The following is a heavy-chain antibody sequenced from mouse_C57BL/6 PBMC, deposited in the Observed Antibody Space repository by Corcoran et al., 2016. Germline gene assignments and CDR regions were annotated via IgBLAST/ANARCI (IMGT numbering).Heavy chain of an antibody. CDR3: AGPYYFDY. CDR1: GYTFTGYY. CDR2: IYPGSGKT. V-gene: IGHV1-76*01. J-gene: IGHJ2*01. Sequence: QVQLKQSGAELVRPGASVKLSCKASGYTFTGYYINWVKQRPGQGLEWIARIYPGSGKTYYNEKFKGKATLTAEKSSSTAYMQLSSLTSEDSAVYFFAGPYYFDYWGQGTTLTVSS.